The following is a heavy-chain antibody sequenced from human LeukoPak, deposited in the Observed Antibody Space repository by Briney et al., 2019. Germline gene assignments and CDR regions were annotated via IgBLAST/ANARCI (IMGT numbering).Heavy chain of an antibody. Sequence: GGSLRLSCAASGFTFSSYSMTWVRQAPGKGLEWVSYISSSSSTIYYADSVKGRFTISRDNAKNSLYLQMNSLRAEDTAVYYCARVSYDFWSGYYTDYWGQGTLVTVSS. CDR1: GFTFSSYS. CDR2: ISSSSSTI. V-gene: IGHV3-48*01. J-gene: IGHJ4*02. CDR3: ARVSYDFWSGYYTDY. D-gene: IGHD3-3*01.